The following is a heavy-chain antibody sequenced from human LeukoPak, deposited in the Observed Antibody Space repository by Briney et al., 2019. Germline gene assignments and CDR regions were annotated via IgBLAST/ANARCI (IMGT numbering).Heavy chain of an antibody. CDR2: INHSGST. V-gene: IGHV4-34*01. Sequence: GSLRLSCAASGFTFSSYAMSWIRQPPGKGLEWIGEINHSGSTNYNPSLKSRVTISVDTSKNQFSLKLSSVTAADTAVYYCARSLRFLEWFPYSDYWGQGTLVTVSS. CDR3: ARSLRFLEWFPYSDY. CDR1: GFTFSSYA. D-gene: IGHD3-3*01. J-gene: IGHJ4*02.